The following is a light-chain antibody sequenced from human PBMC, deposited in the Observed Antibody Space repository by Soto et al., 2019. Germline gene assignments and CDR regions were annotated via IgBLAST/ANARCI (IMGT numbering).Light chain of an antibody. Sequence: DIQMTQSPSFLSASVGDRATIICRASQSISRFVNWYQQKPGKAPKLLIFSASRLQSGVPSRFSGSGSGTDFTLTISSLQPEDFATYYCQESYSYPLTFGGGTKVEIK. V-gene: IGKV1-39*01. CDR3: QESYSYPLT. CDR1: QSISRF. CDR2: SAS. J-gene: IGKJ4*01.